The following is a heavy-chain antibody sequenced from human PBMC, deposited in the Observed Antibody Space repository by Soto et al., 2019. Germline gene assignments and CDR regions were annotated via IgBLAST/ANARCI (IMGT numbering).Heavy chain of an antibody. CDR2: IYYSGST. V-gene: IGHV4-59*08. D-gene: IGHD6-19*01. CDR3: ARGVGSGWYTHRYYYYGMDV. Sequence: SETLSLTCTVSGGSISSYYWSWIRQPPGKGLEWIGYIYYSGSTNYNPSLKSRVTISVDTSKNQFSLKLSSVTAADTAVYYCARGVGSGWYTHRYYYYGMDVWGQGTTVTVSS. CDR1: GGSISSYY. J-gene: IGHJ6*02.